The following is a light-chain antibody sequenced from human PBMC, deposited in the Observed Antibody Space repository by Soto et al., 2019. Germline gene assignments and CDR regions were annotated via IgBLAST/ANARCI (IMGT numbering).Light chain of an antibody. CDR2: GSS. J-gene: IGKJ2*01. CDR3: EQYGSAPPYT. Sequence: EVVLTQSPGTLSLSPGERATLSCRASQSVSNNYLAWYQQKPGQSPKLLIFGSSDRATGIPDRFSGSGAGPDFTLTISSLEPEDFAVYYCEQYGSAPPYTFGQGTKLEI. V-gene: IGKV3-20*01. CDR1: QSVSNNY.